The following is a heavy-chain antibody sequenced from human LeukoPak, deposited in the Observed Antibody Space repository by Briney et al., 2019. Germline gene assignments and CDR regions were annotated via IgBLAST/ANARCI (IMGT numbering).Heavy chain of an antibody. J-gene: IGHJ4*02. CDR3: ARGRSTGYPYYFEY. Sequence: ASVKVSCKASGYTFTSYDINWVRQATGQGLEWMGWMNPNSGSTGYAQKFQGRVTITRNTSISTAYMELSGLRSEDTAVYYCARGRSTGYPYYFEYWRQRTLVTVSS. CDR2: MNPNSGST. D-gene: IGHD5-12*01. V-gene: IGHV1-8*03. CDR1: GYTFTSYD.